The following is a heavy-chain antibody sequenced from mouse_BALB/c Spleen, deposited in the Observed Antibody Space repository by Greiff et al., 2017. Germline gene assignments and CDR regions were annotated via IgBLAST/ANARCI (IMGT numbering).Heavy chain of an antibody. Sequence: EVMLVESGAELVKPGASVKLSCTASGFNIKDTYMHWVKQRPEQGLEWIGRIDPANGNTKYDPKFQGKATITADTSSNTAYLQLSSLTSEDTAVYYCARGRRGFDYWGQGTTLTVSS. CDR3: ARGRRGFDY. J-gene: IGHJ2*01. D-gene: IGHD2-12*01. CDR2: IDPANGNT. V-gene: IGHV14-3*02. CDR1: GFNIKDTY.